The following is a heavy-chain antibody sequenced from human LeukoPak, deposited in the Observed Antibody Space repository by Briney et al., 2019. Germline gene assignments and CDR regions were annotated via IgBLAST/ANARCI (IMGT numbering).Heavy chain of an antibody. J-gene: IGHJ4*02. CDR1: GYTFTSYD. CDR3: ATTLRNKPP. D-gene: IGHD5-12*01. CDR2: MNPNSGNT. Sequence: ASVKASCKASGYTFTSYDINWVRQATGQGLEWMGYMNPNSGNTGYAQKFQGRVTMTSDTSISTAFMELSSLTSEDTAIYFCATTLRNKPPWGQGTLVTVSS. V-gene: IGHV1-8*01.